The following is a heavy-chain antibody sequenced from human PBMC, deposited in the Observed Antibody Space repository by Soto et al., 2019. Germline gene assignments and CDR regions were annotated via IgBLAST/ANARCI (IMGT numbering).Heavy chain of an antibody. D-gene: IGHD2-21*02. Sequence: SETLSLTCTVSGGSISSGGYYWSWIRQHPGKGLEWIGYIYYSGSTYYNPSLKSRVTISVDTSKNQFSLKLSSVTAADTAVYYCARFYGGNSLVGYWGQGTLVTVSS. J-gene: IGHJ4*02. CDR3: ARFYGGNSLVGY. CDR2: IYYSGST. V-gene: IGHV4-31*03. CDR1: GGSISSGGYY.